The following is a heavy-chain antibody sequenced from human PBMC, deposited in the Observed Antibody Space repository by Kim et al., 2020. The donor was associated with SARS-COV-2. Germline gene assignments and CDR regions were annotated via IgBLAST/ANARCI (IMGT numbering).Heavy chain of an antibody. D-gene: IGHD3-10*01. CDR3: TSRSITVVRGVIDLGFDY. J-gene: IGHJ4*02. Sequence: GRFTISRDDAKNTAYRQMNSLKTEDAAVYYCTSRSITVVRGVIDLGFDYWGQGTLVTVSS. V-gene: IGHV3-73*01.